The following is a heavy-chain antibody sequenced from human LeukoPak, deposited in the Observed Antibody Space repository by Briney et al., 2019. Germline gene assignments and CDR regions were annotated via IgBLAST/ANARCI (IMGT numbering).Heavy chain of an antibody. V-gene: IGHV3-7*01. J-gene: IGHJ4*02. CDR2: IKEDGSEK. D-gene: IGHD5-12*01. CDR3: ARDILWI. Sequence: PPGGSLRLSCAASGFSITRDWMTWVRQAPGKGLEWVANIKEDGSEKYYVDSVKGRFTISRDNAKNSLYLQMDSLRVEDTALYYCARDILWIGGQGTLVTVSS. CDR1: GFSITRDW.